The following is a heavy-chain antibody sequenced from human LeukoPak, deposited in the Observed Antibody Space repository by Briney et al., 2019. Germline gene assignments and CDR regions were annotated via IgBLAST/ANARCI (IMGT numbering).Heavy chain of an antibody. CDR3: ARGRLGRAFDY. CDR2: IYYSGST. V-gene: IGHV4-39*07. J-gene: IGHJ4*02. Sequence: SETLSLTCTVSGGSISSSSYYWGWIRQPPGKGLEWIGSIYYSGSTYYNPSLKSRVTISVDTSKNQFSLKLSSVTAADTAVYYCARGRLGRAFDYWGQGTLVTVSS. CDR1: GGSISSSSYY. D-gene: IGHD7-27*01.